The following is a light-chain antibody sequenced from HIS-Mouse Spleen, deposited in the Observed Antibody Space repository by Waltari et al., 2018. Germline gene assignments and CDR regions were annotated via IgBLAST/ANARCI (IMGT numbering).Light chain of an antibody. Sequence: QSVLTQPPSASGTPGQRVTISCAGSSSNIGSNTVNWYQQLPGTAPTLLIYSDNQRPSGVPDRFPGSKSGTSASMAISGLQSEDEADYYCAAWDDSLNGVVFGGGTKLTVL. CDR3: AAWDDSLNGVV. V-gene: IGLV1-44*01. CDR1: SSNIGSNT. J-gene: IGLJ2*01. CDR2: SDN.